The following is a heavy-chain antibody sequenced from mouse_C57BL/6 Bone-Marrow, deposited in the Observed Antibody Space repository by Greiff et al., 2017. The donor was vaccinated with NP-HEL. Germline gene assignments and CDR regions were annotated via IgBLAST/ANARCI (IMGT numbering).Heavy chain of an antibody. Sequence: VKLVESGAELARPGASVKLSCKASGYTFTSYGISWVKQRTGQGLEWIGELYPRSGNTYYNEKFKGKATLTADKSSSTAYMELRSLTSEDSAVYFCARERDYYSKDYWGQGTTLTVSS. CDR2: LYPRSGNT. J-gene: IGHJ2*01. D-gene: IGHD2-5*01. CDR1: GYTFTSYG. CDR3: ARERDYYSKDY. V-gene: IGHV1-81*01.